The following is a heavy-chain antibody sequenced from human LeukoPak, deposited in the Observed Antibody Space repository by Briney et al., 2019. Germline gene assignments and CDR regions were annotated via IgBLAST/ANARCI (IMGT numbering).Heavy chain of an antibody. CDR2: INSDGTSA. CDR1: ELTITNYW. V-gene: IGHV3-74*01. J-gene: IGHJ5*02. CDR3: ARDRSPGWFGP. Sequence: GGSLRLSCAASELTITNYWMHWVRQAPGKGLVWVSRINSDGTSASYVDSVEGRFTISRDNAKNTLYLQMNSLRAEDTAVYYCARDRSPGWFGPWGQGTLVTVSS.